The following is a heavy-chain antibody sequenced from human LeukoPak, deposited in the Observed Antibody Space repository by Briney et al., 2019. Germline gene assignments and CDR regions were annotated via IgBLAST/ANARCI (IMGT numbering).Heavy chain of an antibody. CDR2: INPNSGGT. CDR3: ARKARITGTTGFDY. CDR1: GYTFTGYY. V-gene: IGHV1-2*02. D-gene: IGHD1-20*01. Sequence: GASVKVSCKASGYTFTGYYMHWVRQAPGQGLEWMGWINPNSGGTNYAQKFQGRVTMTRDTSISTAYMELSRLRSDDTAVYYCARKARITGTTGFDYWGQGTLVTVSS. J-gene: IGHJ4*02.